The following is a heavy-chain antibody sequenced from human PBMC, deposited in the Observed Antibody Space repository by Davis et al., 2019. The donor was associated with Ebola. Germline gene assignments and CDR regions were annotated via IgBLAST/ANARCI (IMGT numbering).Heavy chain of an antibody. V-gene: IGHV4-34*01. CDR2: INHSGST. CDR1: GGSISSYY. Sequence: PSETLSLTCTVSGGSISSYYWSWIRQPPGKGLEWIGEINHSGSTNYNPSLKSRVTISVDTSKNQFSLKLSSVTAADTAVYYCARGRWYGSGSYYMSGMDVWGQGTTVTVSS. CDR3: ARGRWYGSGSYYMSGMDV. J-gene: IGHJ6*02. D-gene: IGHD3-10*01.